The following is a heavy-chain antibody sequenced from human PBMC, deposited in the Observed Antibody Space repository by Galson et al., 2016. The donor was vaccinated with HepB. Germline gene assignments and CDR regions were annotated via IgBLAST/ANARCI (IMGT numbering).Heavy chain of an antibody. CDR2: XNRDGSXX. Sequence: SLXXSCAGSGXXLGXXXMVXXXQAXXKGLXXVANXNRDGSXXYSLEXRFSISRDNSKDTLYLQLNTLRVEDTAVYYCAKIXTSGIWDYYYGIDVWGHGXPVXXXS. V-gene: IGHV3-7*03. J-gene: IGHJ6*02. D-gene: IGHD6-13*01. CDR1: GXXLGXXX. CDR3: AKIXTSGIWDYYYGIDV.